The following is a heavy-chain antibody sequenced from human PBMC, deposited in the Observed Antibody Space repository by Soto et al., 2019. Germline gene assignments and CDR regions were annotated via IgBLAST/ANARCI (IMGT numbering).Heavy chain of an antibody. CDR1: GGTFSSYA. J-gene: IGHJ6*02. D-gene: IGHD3-10*01. Sequence: ASLKVSCKASGGTFSSYAISWVRQAPGQGLEWMGGIIPIFGTANYAQKFQGRVTITADESTSTAYMELSSLRSEDTAVYYCARPDAYYYGSGSLSYYYYYGMDVWGQGTTVTVSS. CDR2: IIPIFGTA. CDR3: ARPDAYYYGSGSLSYYYYYGMDV. V-gene: IGHV1-69*13.